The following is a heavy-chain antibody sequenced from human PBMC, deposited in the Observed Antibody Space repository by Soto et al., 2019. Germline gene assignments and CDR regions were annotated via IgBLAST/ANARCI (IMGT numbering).Heavy chain of an antibody. D-gene: IGHD3-16*01. Sequence: PSETLSLTCAVSGGSISSSNWWSWVRQPPGKGLEWIGEIYHTGIANYNPSLESRVAFSVDKSKNQFSLSLTSVTAADTAVYYCVSKLGPYYYGLDVWAKGPRSPSP. CDR2: IYHTGIA. V-gene: IGHV4-4*02. J-gene: IGHJ6*02. CDR3: VSKLGPYYYGLDV. CDR1: GGSISSSNW.